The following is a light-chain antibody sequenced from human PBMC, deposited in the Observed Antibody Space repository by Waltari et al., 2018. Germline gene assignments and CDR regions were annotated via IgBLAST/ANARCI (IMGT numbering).Light chain of an antibody. Sequence: EIVMTQSPATLSVSPGERASRSCRASQSVSSDLAWYQQKPGQAPRLLIYGASTRATGIPDRFSGSGSVTEFTLTISSLQSEDSAIYYCQQYNEWPPYTFGQGTKLEI. CDR3: QQYNEWPPYT. CDR2: GAS. J-gene: IGKJ2*01. CDR1: QSVSSD. V-gene: IGKV3-15*01.